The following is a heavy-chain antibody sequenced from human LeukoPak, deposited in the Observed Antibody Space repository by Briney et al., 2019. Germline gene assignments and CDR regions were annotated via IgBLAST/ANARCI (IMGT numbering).Heavy chain of an antibody. CDR2: ISSSSSTI. CDR3: ARAGRGSSWYPATWFDYYYGMDV. CDR1: GFTFSSYS. J-gene: IGHJ6*02. D-gene: IGHD6-13*01. V-gene: IGHV3-48*01. Sequence: PGGSLRLSCAASGFTFSSYSMNWVRQAPGKGLEWVSYISSSSSTIYYADSEKGRFTISRDNAKNSLYLQMNSLRAEDTAVYYCARAGRGSSWYPATWFDYYYGMDVWGQGTTVTVSS.